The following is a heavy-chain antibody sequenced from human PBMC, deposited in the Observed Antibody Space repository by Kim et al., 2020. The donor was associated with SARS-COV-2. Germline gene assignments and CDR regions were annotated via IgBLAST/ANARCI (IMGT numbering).Heavy chain of an antibody. J-gene: IGHJ5*02. Sequence: GGSLRLSCAASGFTFSGSAMHWVRQASGKGLEWVGRIRSKANSYATAYAASVKGRFTISRDDSKNTAYLQMNSLKTEDTAVYYCIRYGGNSGNWFDPWGQGTLVTVSS. V-gene: IGHV3-73*01. CDR2: IRSKANSYAT. CDR3: IRYGGNSGNWFDP. CDR1: GFTFSGSA. D-gene: IGHD4-17*01.